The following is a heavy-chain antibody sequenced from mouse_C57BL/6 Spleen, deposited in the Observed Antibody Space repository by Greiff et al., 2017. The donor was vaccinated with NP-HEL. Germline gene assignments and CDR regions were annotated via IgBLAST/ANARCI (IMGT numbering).Heavy chain of an antibody. Sequence: GGGLVQPKGSLKLSCAASGFSFNTYAMNWVRQAPGKGLEWVARIRSKSNNYATYYADSVKDRFTISRDDSESMLYLQMNNLKTEDTAMYYCVRHGDYGFFYYAMDYWGQGTSVTVSS. J-gene: IGHJ4*01. CDR2: IRSKSNNYAT. V-gene: IGHV10-1*01. CDR1: GFSFNTYA. CDR3: VRHGDYGFFYYAMDY. D-gene: IGHD1-2*01.